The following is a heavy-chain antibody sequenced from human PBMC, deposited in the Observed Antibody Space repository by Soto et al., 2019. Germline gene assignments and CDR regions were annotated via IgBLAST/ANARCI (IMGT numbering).Heavy chain of an antibody. CDR1: GFSLSNARMG. CDR2: FFSNDEK. V-gene: IGHV2-26*01. J-gene: IGHJ4*02. CDR3: ARVTYYYDSSGYYYFDY. D-gene: IGHD3-22*01. Sequence: QVTLKESGPVLVKPTETLALTCTVSGFSLSNARMGVRWIRQPPGKALEWLAHFFSNDEKSYSTSLKSRLTISKDTSKSQVVLTKTNIDPVHTATYYCARVTYYYDSSGYYYFDYWGQGTLVTVSS.